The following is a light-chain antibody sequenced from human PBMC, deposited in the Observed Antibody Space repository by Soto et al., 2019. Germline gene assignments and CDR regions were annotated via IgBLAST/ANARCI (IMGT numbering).Light chain of an antibody. Sequence: EIVMTPSPATLSVSPVERATLSCRASQSVSSNLAWYQQKPGQAPRLLIYGASTRATGIPARFSGSGSGTEFTLTISSLQSEDFAVYYCQQYNNWTFGQGTKVDIK. CDR3: QQYNNWT. V-gene: IGKV3-15*01. J-gene: IGKJ1*01. CDR1: QSVSSN. CDR2: GAS.